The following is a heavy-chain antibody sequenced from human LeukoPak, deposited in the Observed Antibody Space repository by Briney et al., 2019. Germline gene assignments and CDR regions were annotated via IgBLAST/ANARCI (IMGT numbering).Heavy chain of an antibody. V-gene: IGHV3-7*01. CDR1: GFTFSNYW. D-gene: IGHD3-10*01. J-gene: IGHJ4*02. CDR3: ARKAGDY. CDR2: IKTDGSEK. Sequence: GGSLRLSCEGSGFTFSNYWMGWVRQAPGKGLQWVANIKTDGSEKYYVDSVKGRFTISRDNAKNSLYLQMNSLRAEDTAVYYCARKAGDYWGQGTLVTVSS.